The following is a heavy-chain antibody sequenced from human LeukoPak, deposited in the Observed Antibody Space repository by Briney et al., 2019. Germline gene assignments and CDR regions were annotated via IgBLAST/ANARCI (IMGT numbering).Heavy chain of an antibody. D-gene: IGHD2-21*02. V-gene: IGHV1-69*13. CDR3: ARDNNQAYCGGDCYSGWFDP. J-gene: IGHJ5*02. CDR1: GGTFSSYA. CDR2: IIPIFGTP. Sequence: ASVKVSCKASGGTFSSYAISWVRQAPGQGLEWMGGIIPIFGTPNYAQKFQGRVTITADESTSTAYMELSSLRSEDTAVYYCARDNNQAYCGGDCYSGWFDPWGQGTLVTVSS.